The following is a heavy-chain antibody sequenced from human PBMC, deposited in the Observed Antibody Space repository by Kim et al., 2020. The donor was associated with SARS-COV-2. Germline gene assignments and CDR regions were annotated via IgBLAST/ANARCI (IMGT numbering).Heavy chain of an antibody. Sequence: ADPVKGRFTISRDNSKNTLYLQMNSLRAEDTAVYYCAKTRRIAAAGFDYWGQGTLVTVSS. V-gene: IGHV3-30*02. J-gene: IGHJ4*02. D-gene: IGHD6-13*01. CDR3: AKTRRIAAAGFDY.